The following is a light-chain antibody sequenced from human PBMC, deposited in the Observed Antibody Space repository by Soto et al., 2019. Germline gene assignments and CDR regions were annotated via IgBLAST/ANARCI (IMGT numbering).Light chain of an antibody. CDR3: ETWDSNTRGL. Sequence: QSVLTQSSSASASLGSSVKLTCTLSSGHSSYIIAWHQQQPGKAPRYLMKLEGSGSYNKGSGVPDRFSGSSSGADRYLTISNLQSEDEADYYFETWDSNTRGLFGGGTKLTVL. V-gene: IGLV4-60*03. CDR1: SGHSSYI. J-gene: IGLJ2*01. CDR2: LEGSGSY.